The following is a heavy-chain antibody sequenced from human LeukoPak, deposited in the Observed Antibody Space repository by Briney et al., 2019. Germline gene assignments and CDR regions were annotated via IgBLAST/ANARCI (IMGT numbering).Heavy chain of an antibody. V-gene: IGHV3-30*03. CDR1: GFTFSSYG. CDR3: VREEGMDV. Sequence: GRSLRLSCAASGFTFSSYGMHWVRQAPGKGLEWVAVISYDGSNKYYADSVKGRFTISRDNSKNTLYLQMNSLRAEDTAVYYCVREEGMDVWGQGTTVTVSS. CDR2: ISYDGSNK. J-gene: IGHJ6*02.